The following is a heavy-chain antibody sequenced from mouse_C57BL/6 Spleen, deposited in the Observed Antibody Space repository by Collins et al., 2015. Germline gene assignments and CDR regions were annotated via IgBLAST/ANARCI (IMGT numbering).Heavy chain of an antibody. Sequence: QIQLVQSGPELKKPGETVKISCKASGYTFTDYSMHWVKQAPGKGLKWMGWINTETGEPTYADDFKGRFAFSLETSASTAYLQINNLKNEDTATYFCARSRDGYPAYWGQGTLVTVSA. CDR3: ARSRDGYPAY. CDR1: GYTFTDYS. J-gene: IGHJ3*01. CDR2: INTETGEP. V-gene: IGHV9-2-1*01. D-gene: IGHD2-3*01.